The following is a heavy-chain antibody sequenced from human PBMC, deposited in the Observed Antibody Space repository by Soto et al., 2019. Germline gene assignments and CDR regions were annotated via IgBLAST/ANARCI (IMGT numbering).Heavy chain of an antibody. CDR2: ISGSGGST. Sequence: PVGSLRLSCAASGFTFSSYAMSWVRQAPGKGLEWVSAISGSGGSTYYADSVKGRFTISRDNSKNTLYLQMNSLRAEDTAVYYCAKARDYDSSGYGNDYWGQGTLVTVSS. V-gene: IGHV3-23*01. CDR1: GFTFSSYA. D-gene: IGHD3-22*01. J-gene: IGHJ4*02. CDR3: AKARDYDSSGYGNDY.